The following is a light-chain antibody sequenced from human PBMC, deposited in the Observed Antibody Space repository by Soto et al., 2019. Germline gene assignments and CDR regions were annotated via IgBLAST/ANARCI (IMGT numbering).Light chain of an antibody. CDR2: DAS. V-gene: IGKV3-20*01. J-gene: IGKJ4*01. Sequence: EIVMTQSPVTLSVSPGERATLSCRASQSVSSSYLAWYQQKPGQVPRLLIYDASNRATGIPARFSGGGSGTDFTLTISRLEPEDFAVYYCQQFSSYPLTFGGGTKVDIK. CDR3: QQFSSYPLT. CDR1: QSVSSSY.